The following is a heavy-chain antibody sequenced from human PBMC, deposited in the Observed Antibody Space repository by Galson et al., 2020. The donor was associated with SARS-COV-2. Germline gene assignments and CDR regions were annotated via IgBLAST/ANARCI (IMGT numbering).Heavy chain of an antibody. CDR3: ARPRRTNGYYQFDY. CDR2: IKQDGTEK. V-gene: IGHV3-7*01. J-gene: IGHJ4*02. Sequence: GESLKISCAASGFTFSSHGMHWVRQAPGKGLEWVANIKQDGTEKYYVDSVKGRFTISRDDAKNSLSLQMNSLRAEDTAVYYCARPRRTNGYYQFDYWGQGTLVTVSS. D-gene: IGHD2-8*01. CDR1: GFTFSSHG.